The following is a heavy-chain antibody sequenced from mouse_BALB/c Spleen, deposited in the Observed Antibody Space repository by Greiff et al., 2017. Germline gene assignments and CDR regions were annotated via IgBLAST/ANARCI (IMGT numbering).Heavy chain of an antibody. J-gene: IGHJ4*01. CDR3: TREGVRGNYYAMDY. CDR1: GFTFSSYT. CDR2: ISSGGSYT. V-gene: IGHV5-6-4*01. Sequence: VQLKESGGGLVKPGGSLKLSCAASGFTFSSYTMSWVRQTPEKRLEWVATISSGGSYTYYPDSVKGRFTISRDNAKNTLYLQMSSLKSEDTAMYYCTREGVRGNYYAMDYWGQGTSVTVSS. D-gene: IGHD2-14*01.